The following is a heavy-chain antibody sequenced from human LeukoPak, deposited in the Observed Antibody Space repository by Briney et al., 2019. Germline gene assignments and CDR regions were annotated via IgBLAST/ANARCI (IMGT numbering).Heavy chain of an antibody. Sequence: ASVKVSCKASGYTFTSYGISWVRQAPGKGLEWMGGFDPEDGETIYAQKFQGRVTMTEDTSTDTAYMELSSLRSEDTAVYYCATDRPITPLAFDIWGQGTMVTVSS. V-gene: IGHV1-24*01. J-gene: IGHJ3*02. D-gene: IGHD5-24*01. CDR1: GYTFTSYG. CDR3: ATDRPITPLAFDI. CDR2: FDPEDGET.